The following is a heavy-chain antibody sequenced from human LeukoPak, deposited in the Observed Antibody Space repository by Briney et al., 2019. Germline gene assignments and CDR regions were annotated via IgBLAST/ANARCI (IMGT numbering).Heavy chain of an antibody. Sequence: SETLSLTCTVSGGSISSSNYYWGWIRQPPGKGLEWIGNIYTSGSTYYSPSLKSRVTISVDTSKNQFSLKLSSVTAADTAVYYCARIEFSSSWPHYYYYGMDVWGQGTTVTVSS. CDR2: IYTSGST. CDR3: ARIEFSSSWPHYYYYGMDV. D-gene: IGHD6-13*01. CDR1: GGSISSSNYY. J-gene: IGHJ6*02. V-gene: IGHV4-39*07.